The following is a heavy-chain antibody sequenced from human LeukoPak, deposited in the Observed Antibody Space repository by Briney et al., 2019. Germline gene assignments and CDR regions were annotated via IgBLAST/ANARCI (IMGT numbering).Heavy chain of an antibody. D-gene: IGHD3-16*02. CDR2: INHRGST. V-gene: IGHV4-34*01. Sequence: PSETLSLTCAVFGGSFSGYYWNWIRQPPGKGLEWIGEINHRGSTNFNPSLKSRVTISVDTSKNRFSLQLSSVTAADTAVYYCARGRTTYDYVWGSYRPPDYWGQGTLVTVSS. CDR3: ARGRTTYDYVWGSYRPPDY. J-gene: IGHJ4*02. CDR1: GGSFSGYY.